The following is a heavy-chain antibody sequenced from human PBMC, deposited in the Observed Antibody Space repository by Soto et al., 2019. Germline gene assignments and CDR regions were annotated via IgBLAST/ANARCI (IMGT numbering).Heavy chain of an antibody. CDR1: GASITYGGYS. CDR2: ISHLEST. V-gene: IGHV4-30-2*01. Sequence: QLQLHQSGSGLVKASQTLSLTCTLSGASITYGGYSWSWIRQPPGKDLEWLGYISHLESTFYKPSFQSRLTLSIDRSKKQFSLKLASMTAADTAVYYCVRGGGYDPFDYWGQGTLVIVAS. J-gene: IGHJ4*02. D-gene: IGHD5-12*01. CDR3: VRGGGYDPFDY.